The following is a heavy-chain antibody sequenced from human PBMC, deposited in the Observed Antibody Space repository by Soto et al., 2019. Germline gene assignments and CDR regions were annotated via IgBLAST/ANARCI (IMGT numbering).Heavy chain of an antibody. D-gene: IGHD5-12*01. J-gene: IGHJ6*02. CDR1: GGTFSSYA. V-gene: IGHV1-69*01. CDR3: ARDRGYSGYDARYYYGIDV. Sequence: QVQLVQSGAEVKKPGSSVKVSCKASGGTFSSYAISWVRQAPGQGLEWMGGIIPNFGTANYAQKFQGRVTITGEEPTSTAYMGLGSRRSEDTAVYYCARDRGYSGYDARYYYGIDVWAQGTTVPVSS. CDR2: IIPNFGTA.